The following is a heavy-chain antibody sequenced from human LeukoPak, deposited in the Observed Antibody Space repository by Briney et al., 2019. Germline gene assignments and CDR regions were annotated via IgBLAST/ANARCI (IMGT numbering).Heavy chain of an antibody. V-gene: IGHV3-49*04. Sequence: GGSLRLSCTGSGFSFGDYAMTWVRQAPGKGLEWVGFIRSKTYGGTPEYAASVKGRFNISRDDSKSIAYLQMNSLKIEDTAVYYCARDQTPYYWGQGTLVTVSP. CDR2: IRSKTYGGTP. CDR3: ARDQTPYY. J-gene: IGHJ4*02. CDR1: GFSFGDYA.